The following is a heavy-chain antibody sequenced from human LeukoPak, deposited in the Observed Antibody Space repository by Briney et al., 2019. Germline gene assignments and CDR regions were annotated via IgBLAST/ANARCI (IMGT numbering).Heavy chain of an antibody. V-gene: IGHV3-9*01. CDR2: ISWNSGNI. Sequence: GGSLRLSCAASGFNFRNYAMYWVRQPPGKGLEWVSGISWNSGNIDYADSVKGRFTVSRDNTKNSLFLQIDGLRTEDTALYFCAKGHSGYYYRSLFDSWGQGTLVTVSS. D-gene: IGHD3-22*01. CDR3: AKGHSGYYYRSLFDS. CDR1: GFNFRNYA. J-gene: IGHJ4*02.